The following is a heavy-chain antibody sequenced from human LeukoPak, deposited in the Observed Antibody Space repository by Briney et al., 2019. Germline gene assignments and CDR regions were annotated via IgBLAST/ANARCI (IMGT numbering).Heavy chain of an antibody. CDR3: ARQPYSGSYDYYMDV. Sequence: PSETLSLTCTVSGGAISSSRYYWGWIRQPPGKGLEWIGSIYYSGSTYYNPSLKSRVTISVDTSKNQFSLKLSSVTAADTAVYYCARQPYSGSYDYYMDVWGKGTTVTVSS. CDR2: IYYSGST. J-gene: IGHJ6*03. D-gene: IGHD1-26*01. CDR1: GGAISSSRYY. V-gene: IGHV4-39*01.